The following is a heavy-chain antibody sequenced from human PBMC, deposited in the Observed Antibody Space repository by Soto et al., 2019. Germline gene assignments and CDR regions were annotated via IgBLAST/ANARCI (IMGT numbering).Heavy chain of an antibody. CDR3: ARGRAHGVYEYYYYGMDV. J-gene: IGHJ6*02. CDR2: IYHSGST. D-gene: IGHD4-17*01. V-gene: IGHV4-30-2*01. CDR1: GGSISSGGYS. Sequence: QLQLQESGSGLVKPSQTLSLTCAVSGGSISSGGYSWSWIRQPPGKGLEWIGYIYHSGSTYYNPSLKSRVTISVDRSKNQFSLKLSSVTAADTAVYYCARGRAHGVYEYYYYGMDVWGQGTTVTVSS.